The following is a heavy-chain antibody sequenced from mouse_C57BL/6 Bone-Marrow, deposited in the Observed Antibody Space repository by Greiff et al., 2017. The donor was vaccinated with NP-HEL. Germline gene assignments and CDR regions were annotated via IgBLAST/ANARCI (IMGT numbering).Heavy chain of an antibody. Sequence: DVQLVESGGGLVKPGGSLKLSCAASGFTFSSYAMSWVRQTPEKRLEWVATISDGGSYTYYPDNVKGRFTISRDNAKNNLYLQMSHLKSEDTAMYYCARDLDYSNYGGFAYWGQGTLVTVSA. CDR1: GFTFSSYA. CDR3: ARDLDYSNYGGFAY. J-gene: IGHJ3*01. CDR2: ISDGGSYT. D-gene: IGHD2-5*01. V-gene: IGHV5-4*01.